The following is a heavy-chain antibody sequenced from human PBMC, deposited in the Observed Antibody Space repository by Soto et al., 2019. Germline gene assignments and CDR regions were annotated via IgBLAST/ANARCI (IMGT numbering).Heavy chain of an antibody. V-gene: IGHV1-18*01. CDR3: ARDRGLKIFGVVIFPHGGMDV. D-gene: IGHD3-3*01. CDR2: ISAYNGNT. CDR1: GYTFTSYG. J-gene: IGHJ6*02. Sequence: ASVKVSCKASGYTFTSYGISWVRQAPGQGLEWMGWISAYNGNTNYAQKLQGRVTMTTDTSTSTAYMELRSLRSDDTAVYYCARDRGLKIFGVVIFPHGGMDVWGQGTTVTVSS.